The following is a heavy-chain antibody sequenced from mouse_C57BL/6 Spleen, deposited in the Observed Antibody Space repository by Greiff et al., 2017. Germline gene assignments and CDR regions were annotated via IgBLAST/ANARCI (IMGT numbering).Heavy chain of an antibody. D-gene: IGHD1-1*01. CDR1: VYTFTSYW. Sequence: VQLQQPGAELVMPGASVKLSCKASVYTFTSYWMHWVKQRPGQGLEWIGEIDPSDSYTNYNQKFKGKSTLTVDQSSSTAYMQLSSLTSEDSAVYYGARSYFGSSYWYFDFWGTGTTVTVSS. CDR3: ARSYFGSSYWYFDF. CDR2: IDPSDSYT. V-gene: IGHV1-69*01. J-gene: IGHJ1*03.